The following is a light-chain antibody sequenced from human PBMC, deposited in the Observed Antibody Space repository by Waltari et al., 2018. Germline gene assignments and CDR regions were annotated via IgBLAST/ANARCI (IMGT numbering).Light chain of an antibody. J-gene: IGKJ4*01. CDR3: QQYNSYSLLT. V-gene: IGKV1-5*03. CDR1: QSISNW. CDR2: KAS. Sequence: DIQTTQSPSTLSASVGDRFTITCRASQSISNWLAWYQQKPGKAPKLLIYKASTLESGVPSRFSGSGSGTEFTLTISSLQTDDFATYYCQQYNSYSLLTFGGGTKVEIK.